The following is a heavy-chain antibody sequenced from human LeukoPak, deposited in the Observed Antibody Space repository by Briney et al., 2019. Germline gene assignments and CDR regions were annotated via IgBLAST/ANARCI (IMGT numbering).Heavy chain of an antibody. CDR1: GGSFSGYY. CDR3: ASFKQWRTYYFDY. Sequence: PPETLSLTCAVYGGSFSGYYWSWIRQPPGKGLEWIGEINHSGSTNYNPSLKSRVTISVDTSKNQFSLKLSSVTAADTAVYYCASFKQWRTYYFDYWGQGTLVTVSS. CDR2: INHSGST. V-gene: IGHV4-34*01. J-gene: IGHJ4*02. D-gene: IGHD6-19*01.